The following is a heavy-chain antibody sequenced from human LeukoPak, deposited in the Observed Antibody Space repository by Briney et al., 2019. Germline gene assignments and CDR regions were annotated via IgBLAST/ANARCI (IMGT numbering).Heavy chain of an antibody. CDR2: IFYSGTT. Sequence: SETLSLTCTVSGGSISGYYWGWIRQPPGKGLEYIGFIFYSGTTNYNPSLKSRVTISVDTSKNHFSLELSSATAADTAVYFCARGRVSSSTWYSTYYYYFYMDVWGEGTTVTVSS. D-gene: IGHD6-13*01. CDR1: GGSISGYY. J-gene: IGHJ6*03. CDR3: ARGRVSSSTWYSTYYYYFYMDV. V-gene: IGHV4-59*01.